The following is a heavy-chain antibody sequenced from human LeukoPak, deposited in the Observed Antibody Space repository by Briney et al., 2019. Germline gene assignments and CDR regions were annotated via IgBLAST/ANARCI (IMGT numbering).Heavy chain of an antibody. V-gene: IGHV3-23*01. CDR3: AKDAAVVAATPFDY. CDR2: VSGRSGST. D-gene: IGHD2-15*01. Sequence: PGGSLRLSCAASGFTFSSYAMNWVRQALGKGLAWVSAVSGRSGSTSYADSVKGRFTISRDNSKNTLYLQMNSLRAEDTAIYYCAKDAAVVAATPFDYWGQGTLVTVSS. CDR1: GFTFSSYA. J-gene: IGHJ4*02.